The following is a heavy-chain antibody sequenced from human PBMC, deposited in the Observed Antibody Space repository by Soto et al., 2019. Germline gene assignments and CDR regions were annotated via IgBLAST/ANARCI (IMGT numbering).Heavy chain of an antibody. CDR2: SSNSGTFA. CDR1: GFAFNEYY. V-gene: IGHV3-11*06. J-gene: IGHJ4*02. D-gene: IGHD1-1*01. CDR3: ARSGDNYNLLDY. Sequence: GGSLRLSCAASGFAFNEYYMSWIRQAPGKGLEWISYSSNSGTFARYADSVKGRFSISRDNAKNSLYLQINSLRGDDTAIYYCARSGDNYNLLDYWGQGTPVTVSS.